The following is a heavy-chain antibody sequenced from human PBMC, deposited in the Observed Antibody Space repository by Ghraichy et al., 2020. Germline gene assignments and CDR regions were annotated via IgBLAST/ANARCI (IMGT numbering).Heavy chain of an antibody. D-gene: IGHD3-22*01. CDR1: GYSFTDYY. CDR2: VDPDIGGT. CDR3: ARSTYYYDISAYYPDY. Sequence: ASVKVSCKASGYSFTDYYIHWVRQAPGQGLEWMGWVDPDIGGTQYAQKFQGRVTMTRDTSISTAYMELSSLRSGDTAKYYCARSTYYYDISAYYPDYWGQGTLVTVSS. V-gene: IGHV1-2*02. J-gene: IGHJ4*02.